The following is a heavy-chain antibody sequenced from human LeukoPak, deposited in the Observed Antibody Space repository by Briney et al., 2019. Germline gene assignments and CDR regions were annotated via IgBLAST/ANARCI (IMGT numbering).Heavy chain of an antibody. Sequence: SETLSLTCTVSGGSISGSSYYWGWIRQPPGKGLEWIGSIYYSGSTYYNPSLKSRVTISVDTSKNQFSLKLSSVTAADTAVYYCARHREGYYGSGSYYSFDPWGQGTLVTVSS. V-gene: IGHV4-39*01. CDR3: ARHREGYYGSGSYYSFDP. J-gene: IGHJ5*02. CDR1: GGSISGSSYY. CDR2: IYYSGST. D-gene: IGHD3-10*01.